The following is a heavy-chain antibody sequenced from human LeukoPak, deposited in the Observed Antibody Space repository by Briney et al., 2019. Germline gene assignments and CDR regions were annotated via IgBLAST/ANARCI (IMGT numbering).Heavy chain of an antibody. CDR2: IHYSGAT. CDR1: GGSISSNY. CDR3: ARDAAGFNSSWEFDY. Sequence: TSETLSLTCTVSGGSISSNYWSWIRQPPGKGLEWIGYIHYSGATNYNPSLKSRVTISADTSKNQFSLKWSSVTAADTAMYYCARDAAGFNSSWEFDYWGQGTLVTVSS. V-gene: IGHV4-59*01. D-gene: IGHD6-13*01. J-gene: IGHJ4*02.